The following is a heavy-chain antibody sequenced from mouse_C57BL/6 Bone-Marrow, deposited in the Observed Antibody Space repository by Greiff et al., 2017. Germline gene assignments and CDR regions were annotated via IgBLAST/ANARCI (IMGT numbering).Heavy chain of an antibody. V-gene: IGHV1-22*01. D-gene: IGHD1-3*01. CDR1: GYTFTDYN. CDR3: ARAGSGFDY. Sequence: EVKLVESGPELVKPGASVKMSCKASGYTFTDYNMHWVKQSHGKSLEWIGYINPNNGGTSYNQKFKGKATLTVNKSSSTAYMELRSLTSADSAVYYCARAGSGFDYWGQGITLTFS. CDR2: INPNNGGT. J-gene: IGHJ2*01.